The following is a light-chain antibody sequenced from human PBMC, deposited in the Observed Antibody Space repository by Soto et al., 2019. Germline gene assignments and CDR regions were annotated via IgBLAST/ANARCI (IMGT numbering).Light chain of an antibody. CDR3: QQRSDWQYT. Sequence: EIVMTKSPATLSLSPGERATLSCRASQRITSYLAWYQQKPGQAPRLLIYDATNRVAGVPARFSGSKSGADFTLTISTLQTEDFAVYYCQQRSDWQYTFGQGTKVDIK. CDR1: QRITSY. V-gene: IGKV3-11*01. CDR2: DAT. J-gene: IGKJ2*01.